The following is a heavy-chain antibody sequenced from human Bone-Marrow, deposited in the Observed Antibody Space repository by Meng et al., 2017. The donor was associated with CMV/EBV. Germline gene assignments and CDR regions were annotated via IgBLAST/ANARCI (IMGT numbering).Heavy chain of an antibody. J-gene: IGHJ4*02. Sequence: GESLKISCAASGSTGSSNYMSWVRQAPGKGLEWVSVIYSGGSTYYADSVKGRFTISRDNSKNTLYLQMNSLRAEDTAVFYCARVSRSGYDGMVDYWGQGTLVTVSS. V-gene: IGHV3-53*01. CDR1: GSTGSSNY. CDR3: ARVSRSGYDGMVDY. CDR2: IYSGGST. D-gene: IGHD5-12*01.